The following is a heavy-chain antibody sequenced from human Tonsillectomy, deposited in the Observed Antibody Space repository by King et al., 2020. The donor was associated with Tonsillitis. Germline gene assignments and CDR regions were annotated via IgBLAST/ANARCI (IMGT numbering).Heavy chain of an antibody. V-gene: IGHV1-46*03. CDR3: ARGPRYCSSTSCYAHYGMDV. J-gene: IGHJ6*02. D-gene: IGHD2-2*01. Sequence: QLVQSGAEVKKPGASVKVSCKASGYTFTSYYMHWVRQAPGQGLEWMGLINPSGGSTSYAQKFQGRVTMTRDTSTSTVYMELSSLRSEDTAVYYCARGPRYCSSTSCYAHYGMDVWGQGTTVTVSS. CDR2: INPSGGST. CDR1: GYTFTSYY.